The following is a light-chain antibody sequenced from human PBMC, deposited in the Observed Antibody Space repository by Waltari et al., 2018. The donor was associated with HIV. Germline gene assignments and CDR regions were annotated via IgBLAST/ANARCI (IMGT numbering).Light chain of an antibody. CDR1: SSDVGSSNL. Sequence: QSALPQPASVSGSFGQSITISCTGNSSDVGSSNLVSWYQYHPGKAPKLIIYEVSKRPSGVSNRFSGSKSGNTASLTVSGLQAEDEAHYYCCSYARSGIPFGGGTKLTVL. CDR2: EVS. CDR3: CSYARSGIP. V-gene: IGLV2-23*02. J-gene: IGLJ2*01.